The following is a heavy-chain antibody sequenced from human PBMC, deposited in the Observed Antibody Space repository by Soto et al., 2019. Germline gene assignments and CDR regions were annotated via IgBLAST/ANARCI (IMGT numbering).Heavy chain of an antibody. CDR2: ISYDGSNK. Sequence: QVQLVESGGGVVQPGRSLRLSCVVSGFTFSSSAMHWVRQAPGKGLEWVAVISYDGSNKYYADSVKGRFTISRDNSKNTLYLQMNSLRDEDTAVYYCARDVAPSSSGWYLVNWFDPWGQGSLVTVAS. J-gene: IGHJ5*02. D-gene: IGHD6-19*01. CDR3: ARDVAPSSSGWYLVNWFDP. V-gene: IGHV3-30-3*01. CDR1: GFTFSSSA.